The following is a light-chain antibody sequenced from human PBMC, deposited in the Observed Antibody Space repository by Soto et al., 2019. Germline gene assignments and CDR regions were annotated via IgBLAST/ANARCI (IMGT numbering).Light chain of an antibody. V-gene: IGLV2-11*01. J-gene: IGLJ1*01. CDR3: CSYAGSYTYV. CDR2: NVI. Sequence: QSALTQPRSVSGSPGQSVTISCTGTSSDVGGYNFVSWYQHYPGKAPKLMIYNVIQRPSGVPDRFSASKSGNTASLTISGLQAEDEADYYCCSYAGSYTYVFGTGTKVTVL. CDR1: SSDVGGYNF.